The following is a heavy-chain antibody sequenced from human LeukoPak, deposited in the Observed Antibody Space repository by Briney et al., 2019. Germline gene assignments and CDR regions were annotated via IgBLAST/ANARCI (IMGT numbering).Heavy chain of an antibody. D-gene: IGHD4-17*01. J-gene: IGHJ4*02. CDR3: ARGNYGDYGFDY. CDR1: GGSISSGGYS. CDR2: IYHSGST. Sequence: TLSLTCAVSGGSISSGGYSWSWIRQPPGKGLEWIGYIYHSGSTYYNPSLKSRVTISVDRSKSQFSLKLSSVTAADTAVYYCARGNYGDYGFDYWGQGTLVTVSS. V-gene: IGHV4-30-2*01.